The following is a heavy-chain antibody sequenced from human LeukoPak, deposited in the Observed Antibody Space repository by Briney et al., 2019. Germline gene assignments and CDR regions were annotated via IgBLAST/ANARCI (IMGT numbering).Heavy chain of an antibody. J-gene: IGHJ4*02. CDR1: GFTFSSYA. CDR3: ANWRYCSGGSCPGPFDY. V-gene: IGHV3-23*01. CDR2: ISGSGGST. D-gene: IGHD2-15*01. Sequence: GGSLRLSCAASGFTFSSYAMSWVRQAPGKGLEWVSAISGSGGSTYYADSVKGRFTISRDNSKNTLYLQMNSLIAEDTAVYYCANWRYCSGGSCPGPFDYWGQGTLVTVSS.